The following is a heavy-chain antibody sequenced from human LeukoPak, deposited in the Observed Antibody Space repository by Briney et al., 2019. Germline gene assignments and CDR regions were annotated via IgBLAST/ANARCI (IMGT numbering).Heavy chain of an antibody. CDR2: ISGSGGST. J-gene: IGHJ5*02. V-gene: IGHV3-23*01. CDR1: GFTFSSYA. CDR3: AKDGLHMVRGNWFDP. Sequence: GGSLRLSCAASGFTFSSYAMSWVRQAPGKGLEWVSAISGSGGSTYYADSVKGRFTISRDNSKNTLYLQMNSLRAEDTAVYYCAKDGLHMVRGNWFDPWGQGTLVTVSS. D-gene: IGHD3-10*01.